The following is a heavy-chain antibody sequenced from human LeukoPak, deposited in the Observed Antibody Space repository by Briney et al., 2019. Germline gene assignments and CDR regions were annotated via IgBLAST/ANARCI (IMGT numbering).Heavy chain of an antibody. V-gene: IGHV4-39*01. J-gene: IGHJ4*02. CDR3: ARHDRWELLYFDY. CDR1: GDSISSSDYY. Sequence: PSETLSLTCTVSGDSISSSDYYWGWIRQPPGKGLGWIGTISYSGSTYYNPSLQSRVTISVDTSKNQFSLKLSSVTAADTAVYYCARHDRWELLYFDYWGQGTLVTVSS. D-gene: IGHD1-26*01. CDR2: ISYSGST.